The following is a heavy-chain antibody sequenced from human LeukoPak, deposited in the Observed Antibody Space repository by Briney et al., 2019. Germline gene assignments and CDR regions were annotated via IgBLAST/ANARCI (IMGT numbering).Heavy chain of an antibody. D-gene: IGHD5-24*01. V-gene: IGHV4-4*02. CDR2: IYHSGST. CDR1: GGSFSSSNW. Sequence: PSGTLSLTCAVSGGSFSSSNWWSWVRQPPGKGLESIGEIYHSGSTNYNPSLTSRVTISVDKSKNQFSLKLSSVTAADTAVYYCARSRGAYNLYYFDYWGQGTLVTVSS. CDR3: ARSRGAYNLYYFDY. J-gene: IGHJ4*02.